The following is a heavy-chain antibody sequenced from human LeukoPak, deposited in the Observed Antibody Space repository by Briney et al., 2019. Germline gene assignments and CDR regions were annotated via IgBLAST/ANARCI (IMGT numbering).Heavy chain of an antibody. CDR3: ARVEASGYDYGAFDY. Sequence: PGGSLRLSCAASGFTFSNYAMRWVRQAPGRGLEWVSGISGSGDSTYYADSVKGRFTISRDNAKNSLYLQMNSLRAEDTAVYYCARVEASGYDYGAFDYWGQGTLVTVSS. CDR2: ISGSGDST. CDR1: GFTFSNYA. J-gene: IGHJ4*02. V-gene: IGHV3-23*01. D-gene: IGHD5-12*01.